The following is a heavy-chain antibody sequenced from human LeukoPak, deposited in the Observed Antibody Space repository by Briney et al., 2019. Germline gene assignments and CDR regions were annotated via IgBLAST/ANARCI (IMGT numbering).Heavy chain of an antibody. CDR1: GSTFSSYE. J-gene: IGHJ3*02. CDR2: ISSSGSTI. V-gene: IGHV3-48*03. CDR3: ARVRGIAAAGTRSGDAFDI. D-gene: IGHD6-13*01. Sequence: GGSLRLSCAASGSTFSSYEMNWVRQAPGKGLEWVSYISSSGSTIYYADSVKGRFTISRDNAKNSLYLQMNSLRAEDTAVYYCARVRGIAAAGTRSGDAFDIWGQGTLVTVSS.